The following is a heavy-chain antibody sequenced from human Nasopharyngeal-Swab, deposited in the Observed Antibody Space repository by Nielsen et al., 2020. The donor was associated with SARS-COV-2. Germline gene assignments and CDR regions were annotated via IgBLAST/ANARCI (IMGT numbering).Heavy chain of an antibody. D-gene: IGHD6-6*01. CDR3: ARALDPRRYNWFDP. J-gene: IGHJ5*02. CDR2: IYSGGNT. Sequence: WIRQPPGKGLEWVSIIYSGGNTYYSDSVKGRFTISRHNSKNTLYLQMNSLRFEDTAVYYCARALDPRRYNWFDPWGQGTRVTSPQ. V-gene: IGHV3-53*04.